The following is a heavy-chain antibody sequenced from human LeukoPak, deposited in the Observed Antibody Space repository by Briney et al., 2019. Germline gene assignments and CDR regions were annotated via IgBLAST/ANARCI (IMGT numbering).Heavy chain of an antibody. CDR1: GFSFSGHW. Sequence: GGSLRLSCTASGFSFSGHWMHWARQLPGKGLVWVSRISPTGSTTSYADSVKGRFTISRDNAKDSLYLQMNSLRAEDTAVYYCARKAQGDYWGQGTLVTVSS. CDR3: ARKAQGDY. V-gene: IGHV3-74*01. J-gene: IGHJ4*02. CDR2: ISPTGSTT.